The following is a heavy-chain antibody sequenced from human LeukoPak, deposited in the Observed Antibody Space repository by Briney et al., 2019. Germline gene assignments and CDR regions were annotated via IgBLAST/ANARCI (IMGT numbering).Heavy chain of an antibody. Sequence: PGGSLRLSCAASGFTFSSYAMSWVRQAPGKELEWVSCITGSGGSAYYADSVKGRFTISRDNSRNTLDLQMNSLRAEETAVYYCAKATAYFLEYFQNWGPGTLVIVSS. CDR3: AKATAYFLEYFQN. J-gene: IGHJ1*01. CDR1: GFTFSSYA. CDR2: ITGSGGSA. V-gene: IGHV3-23*01. D-gene: IGHD3-9*01.